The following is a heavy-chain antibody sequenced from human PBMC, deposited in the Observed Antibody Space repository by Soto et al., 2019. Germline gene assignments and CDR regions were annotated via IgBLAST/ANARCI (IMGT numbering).Heavy chain of an antibody. J-gene: IGHJ6*02. CDR1: GGSINSGGYY. D-gene: IGHD2-2*02. CDR2: IYYTGRV. Sequence: VQLQESGPGLVKPSQTLSLTCTVSGGSINSGGYYWSWIRQHSGQGLEWIGYIYYTGRVYYNPSLKSRVTISVVTPKNQLSLKLRSVTAADTAIYYCARSTHTRVAIPYYSLDVWGQGTTVTVSS. CDR3: ARSTHTRVAIPYYSLDV. V-gene: IGHV4-31*03.